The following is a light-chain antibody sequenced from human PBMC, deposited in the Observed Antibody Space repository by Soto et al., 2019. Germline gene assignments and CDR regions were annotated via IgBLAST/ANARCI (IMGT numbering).Light chain of an antibody. CDR3: SSYTSSSTLAV. Sequence: QSVLTQPASVSGSPGQSITISCTGTSSVVGGYNYVSWYQQHQGKAPKLMIYDVSNRPSGVSNRFSGTKSGNTASLTISGFQAEDEADYYCSSYTSSSTLAVFGTGTKVTVL. CDR2: DVS. J-gene: IGLJ1*01. V-gene: IGLV2-14*01. CDR1: SSVVGGYNY.